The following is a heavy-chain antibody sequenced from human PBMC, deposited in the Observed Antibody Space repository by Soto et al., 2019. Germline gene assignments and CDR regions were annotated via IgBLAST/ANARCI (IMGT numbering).Heavy chain of an antibody. D-gene: IGHD3-10*01. J-gene: IGHJ6*03. CDR1: GYTFTSYG. Sequence: GASVKVSCKASGYTFTSYGISWVRQAPGQGLEWMGWISAYNGNTNYAQKLQGRVTMTTDTSTSTAYMELRSLRSDDTAVYYCARADAPGITMVRGVIFYYYYYMDVWGKGTTVTVSS. CDR2: ISAYNGNT. CDR3: ARADAPGITMVRGVIFYYYYYMDV. V-gene: IGHV1-18*01.